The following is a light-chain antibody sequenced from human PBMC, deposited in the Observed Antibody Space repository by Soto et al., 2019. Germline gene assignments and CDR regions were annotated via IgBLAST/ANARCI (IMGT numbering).Light chain of an antibody. Sequence: EIVLTQSPGTLSLSPGERATLSCRASQSVSSTYLAWYRQKPGQAPRLLIYGASNRATGIPDRFSGSGSGTDFTLIISRLEPEDFAVYYCQQYAGSPITFGQGTKVDIK. CDR3: QQYAGSPIT. CDR2: GAS. J-gene: IGKJ1*01. V-gene: IGKV3-20*01. CDR1: QSVSSTY.